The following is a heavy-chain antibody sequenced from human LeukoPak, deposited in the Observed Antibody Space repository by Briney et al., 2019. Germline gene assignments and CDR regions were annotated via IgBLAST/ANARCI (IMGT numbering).Heavy chain of an antibody. CDR1: GFTFSSFA. V-gene: IGHV3-30-3*01. CDR3: ARSPYSSSWYRDYFDY. CDR2: ISYDGSNK. D-gene: IGHD6-13*01. J-gene: IGHJ4*02. Sequence: PGGSLRLSCAASGFTFSSFAMHWVRQAPGKGLEWVAVISYDGSNKYYADSVKGRFTISRDNSKNTLYLRMNSLRAEDTAVYYCARSPYSSSWYRDYFDYWGQGTLVTVSS.